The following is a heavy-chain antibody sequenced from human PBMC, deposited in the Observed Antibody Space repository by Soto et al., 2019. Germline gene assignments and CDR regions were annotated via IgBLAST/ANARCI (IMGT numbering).Heavy chain of an antibody. Sequence: GASVKVSCKASGYTFTGYYMHWVRQAPGQGLEWMGWINPNSGGTNYAQKFQGWVTMTRDTSISTAYMELSRLRSDDTAVYYCARSLRKAVAWHDYWGQGTLVTVSS. D-gene: IGHD6-19*01. V-gene: IGHV1-2*04. CDR1: GYTFTGYY. J-gene: IGHJ4*02. CDR3: ARSLRKAVAWHDY. CDR2: INPNSGGT.